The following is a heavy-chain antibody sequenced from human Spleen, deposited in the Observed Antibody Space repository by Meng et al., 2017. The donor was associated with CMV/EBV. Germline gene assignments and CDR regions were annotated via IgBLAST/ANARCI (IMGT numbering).Heavy chain of an antibody. CDR1: GFTFSSYA. CDR3: AKESGYDFWSGYLGMDV. V-gene: IGHV3-23*01. J-gene: IGHJ6*02. D-gene: IGHD3-3*01. Sequence: GESLKISCAASGFTFSSYAMSWVRQAPGKGLEWVSAISGSGGSTYYADSVKGRFTLSRDNSKNTLYLQMSSLRAEDTAVYYCAKESGYDFWSGYLGMDVWGQGTTVTVSS. CDR2: ISGSGGST.